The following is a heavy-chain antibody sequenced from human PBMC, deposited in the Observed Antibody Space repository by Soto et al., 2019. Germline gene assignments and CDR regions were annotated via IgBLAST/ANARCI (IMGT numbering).Heavy chain of an antibody. V-gene: IGHV3-23*01. CDR3: AKSPGNNGHYSFDY. J-gene: IGHJ4*02. D-gene: IGHD3-3*01. CDR2: ISGSGSTI. Sequence: EVQLLESGGGLLQPGGSLRLSCAASGFMLNNYAMNWVRQAPGKGLEWVSSISGSGSTINYADSVRGRFTISRDTSKSTLYLQMDTLRAEDTAVYYCAKSPGNNGHYSFDYWGQGTLVTVSS. CDR1: GFMLNNYA.